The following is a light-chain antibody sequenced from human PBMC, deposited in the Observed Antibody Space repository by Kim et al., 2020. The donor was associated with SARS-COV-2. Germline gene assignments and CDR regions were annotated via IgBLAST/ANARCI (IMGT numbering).Light chain of an antibody. J-gene: IGKJ1*01. Sequence: EIVMTQSPATLSVSPGERVTLSCRASQSVSGNLAWYQGKPGQAPRLLIYCTSIRDTGVPDRFSGSGSATEFTLTISSLQSEDFAVYYCQQYINWPWTFGQGTKVDIK. CDR3: QQYINWPWT. CDR2: CTS. CDR1: QSVSGN. V-gene: IGKV3-15*01.